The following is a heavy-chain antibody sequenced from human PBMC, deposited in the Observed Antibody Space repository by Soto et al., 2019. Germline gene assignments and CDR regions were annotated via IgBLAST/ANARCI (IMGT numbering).Heavy chain of an antibody. CDR3: AGGSEQLRVRGYYYYGMDV. CDR2: IIPIFGTA. CDR1: GGTFSSYA. D-gene: IGHD5-18*01. J-gene: IGHJ6*02. Sequence: SVKDSCKASGGTFSSYAISWVRQAPGQGLEWMGGIIPIFGTANYAQKLQGRVTITADESTSTAYMELSSLRSEDTAVYYCAGGSEQLRVRGYYYYGMDVWGQGTTVTVSS. V-gene: IGHV1-69*13.